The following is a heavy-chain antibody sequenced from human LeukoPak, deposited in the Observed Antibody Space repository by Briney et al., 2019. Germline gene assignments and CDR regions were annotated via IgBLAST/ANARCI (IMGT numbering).Heavy chain of an antibody. J-gene: IGHJ3*02. Sequence: ASVKVSYKASGYTFSNYGVNWVRQAPGQGLEWMGWINPYNINTLYSARFQGRVIMTRDTSTSTVYMELRGLRSDDTAVYFCAREDRNAFDIWGQGTMITVSS. D-gene: IGHD1-14*01. CDR1: GYTFSNYG. V-gene: IGHV1-18*01. CDR2: INPYNINT. CDR3: AREDRNAFDI.